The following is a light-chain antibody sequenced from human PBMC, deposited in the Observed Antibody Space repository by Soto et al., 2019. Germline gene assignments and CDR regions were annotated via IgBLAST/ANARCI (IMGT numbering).Light chain of an antibody. Sequence: QSALTQPASVSGSPGQSITISCTGTSSDVGGYNYVAWYQQHPGKVPRLMIYEVSNRPSGVSNRFSGSKSSSTASLTISGLQAEDEADYYCISYTSSSTSYVFGTGTKVTVL. CDR3: ISYTSSSTSYV. CDR2: EVS. V-gene: IGLV2-14*01. J-gene: IGLJ1*01. CDR1: SSDVGGYNY.